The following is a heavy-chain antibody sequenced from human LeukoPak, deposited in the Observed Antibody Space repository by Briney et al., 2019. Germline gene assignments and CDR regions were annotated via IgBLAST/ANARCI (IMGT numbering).Heavy chain of an antibody. D-gene: IGHD3-22*01. Sequence: GGSLRLSCAASGFTFSSCAMHWVRQAPGKGLEWVAVISYDGSNKYYADSVKGRFTISRDNFKNTLYLQMNSLRAEDTAVYYCARDGEYYDSSGYYYQFDYWGQGTLVTVSS. CDR1: GFTFSSCA. J-gene: IGHJ4*02. CDR3: ARDGEYYDSSGYYYQFDY. V-gene: IGHV3-30-3*01. CDR2: ISYDGSNK.